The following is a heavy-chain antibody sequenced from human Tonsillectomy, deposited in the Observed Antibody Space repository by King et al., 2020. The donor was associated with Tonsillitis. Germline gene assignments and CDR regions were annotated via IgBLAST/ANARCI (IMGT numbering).Heavy chain of an antibody. CDR2: LIPLFGTA. J-gene: IGHJ4*02. V-gene: IGHV1-69*01. D-gene: IGHD3-22*01. CDR1: GGTFSSYA. CDR3: ARDYYDSSGYWFDY. Sequence: VQLVESGAEVKKPGSSVKVSCKASGGTFSSYAISWVRQARGQGLEWMGGLIPLFGTANYAQKFQGRITNIADESTRTAYMELSSLRSEDTAVYYCARDYYDSSGYWFDYWGQGILVTVSS.